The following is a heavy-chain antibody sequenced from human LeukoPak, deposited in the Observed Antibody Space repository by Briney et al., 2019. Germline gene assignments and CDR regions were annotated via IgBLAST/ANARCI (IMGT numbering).Heavy chain of an antibody. CDR3: AGHLSDSGGSWFDP. D-gene: IGHD2-15*01. Sequence: PSETLSLTCTVSGGSISSSAYYWGWIRQPPGKGLDWIGSSYYTGSIYYIRSLKSRATILIDMSKNQLSLKLSSVTAADTAVYYCAGHLSDSGGSWFDPWGQGTLVTVSS. CDR1: GGSISSSAYY. J-gene: IGHJ5*02. CDR2: SYYTGSI. V-gene: IGHV4-39*01.